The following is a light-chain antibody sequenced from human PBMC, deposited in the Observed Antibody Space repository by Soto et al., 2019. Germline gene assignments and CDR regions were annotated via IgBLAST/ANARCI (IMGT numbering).Light chain of an antibody. Sequence: IVLTQSPDTLSLSPGERATLSCRASQSVTSSYLAWYQQKPGQAPRLLIYGASSRATGIPDRFSGSGSGTDFTLTISRLEPEDFAVYYCQQYGTSLTWTFGQGTKVEIK. V-gene: IGKV3-20*01. J-gene: IGKJ1*01. CDR3: QQYGTSLTWT. CDR2: GAS. CDR1: QSVTSSY.